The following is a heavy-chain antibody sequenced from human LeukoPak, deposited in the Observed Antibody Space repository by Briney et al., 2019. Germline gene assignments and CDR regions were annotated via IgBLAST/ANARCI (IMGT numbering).Heavy chain of an antibody. V-gene: IGHV3-48*04. Sequence: GGSLRLSCAASGFTFSSYSMNWVRQAPGKGLEWVSYISSSSSTIYYADSVKGRFTISRDNAKNSLYLQMNSLSAEDTALYYCAKDIDRRGIAAAGVDYWGQGTLVTVSS. CDR1: GFTFSSYS. D-gene: IGHD6-13*01. CDR3: AKDIDRRGIAAAGVDY. J-gene: IGHJ4*02. CDR2: ISSSSSTI.